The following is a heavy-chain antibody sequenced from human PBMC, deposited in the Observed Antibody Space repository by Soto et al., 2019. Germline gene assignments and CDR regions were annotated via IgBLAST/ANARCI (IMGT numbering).Heavy chain of an antibody. CDR3: ARDYYGAGSQYYYYGMEV. D-gene: IGHD3-10*01. J-gene: IGHJ6*04. CDR2: IYHSCGA. Sequence: PSETLSLTCTVSGDSITSGGYYWSWLRQPPGKGLEWIGYIYHSCGASYNPSLRGRAVISIDTSKNQFSLRLNAVTAADTATYYCARDYYGAGSQYYYYGMEVWGTGPTVTISS. CDR1: GDSITSGGYY. V-gene: IGHV4-31*03.